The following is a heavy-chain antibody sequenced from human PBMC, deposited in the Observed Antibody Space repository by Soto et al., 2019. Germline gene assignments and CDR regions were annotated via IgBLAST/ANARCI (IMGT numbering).Heavy chain of an antibody. V-gene: IGHV4-59*01. CDR3: ARGRPWMDALNI. CDR1: GVSISSDY. J-gene: IGHJ3*02. Sequence: QVQLQESGPGLVKPSETLSLTCTVSGVSISSDYWTWIRKSPGQGLEWVAYTSHPGTTDSNPTLKSRVTISLDTSTSQFSLKLSSVTAADTAVYYCARGRPWMDALNIWGKGTKVTVSP. D-gene: IGHD5-12*01. CDR2: TSHPGTT.